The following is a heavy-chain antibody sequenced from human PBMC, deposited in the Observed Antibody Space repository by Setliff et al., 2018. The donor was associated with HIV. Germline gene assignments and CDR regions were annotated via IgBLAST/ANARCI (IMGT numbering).Heavy chain of an antibody. Sequence: ASVKVSCKASGYIFTDYFIHWVRQAPGQGLEWMGWISPQNGVADYLKKFQGRVTMTTDTSTNTAHMELIRPRFDDTAVYYCARAHFLVAMTRNWFDPWGQGTLVTVSS. D-gene: IGHD5-12*01. J-gene: IGHJ5*02. V-gene: IGHV1-2*02. CDR3: ARAHFLVAMTRNWFDP. CDR1: GYIFTDYF. CDR2: ISPQNGVA.